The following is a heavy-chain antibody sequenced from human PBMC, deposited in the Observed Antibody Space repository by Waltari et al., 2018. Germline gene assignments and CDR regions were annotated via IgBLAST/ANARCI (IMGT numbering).Heavy chain of an antibody. CDR1: GFTFTSYV. J-gene: IGHJ4*02. CDR3: AREDYYDRGRIGANFDY. Sequence: QVQLVESGGGVVQPGRSLRLSCAASGFTFTSYVIQWFRQAPGKGREWVAVISRDEKNTYYADSVKGRFTVSRDNSKNTIYLQMNSLKTEDTAVYYCAREDYYDRGRIGANFDYWGQGTLVTVSS. CDR2: ISRDEKNT. D-gene: IGHD3-22*01. V-gene: IGHV3-30*03.